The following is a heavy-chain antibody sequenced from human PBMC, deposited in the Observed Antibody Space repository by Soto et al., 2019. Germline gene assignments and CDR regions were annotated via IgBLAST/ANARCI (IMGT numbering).Heavy chain of an antibody. V-gene: IGHV4-34*01. CDR2: INHSGGT. CDR3: ARDRQYYHFWRGHPKDRPFRIAA. Sequence: ETLSLTCAVQGGSFDGSCWTWIRQAPGKGLEWIGEINHSGGTNYNSSLKSRVTISADTSKNQFSLILNSVTAADTAAYYCARDRQYYHFWRGHPKDRPFRIAACGQAPSVT. CDR1: GGSFDGSC. J-gene: IGHJ6*02. D-gene: IGHD3-3*02.